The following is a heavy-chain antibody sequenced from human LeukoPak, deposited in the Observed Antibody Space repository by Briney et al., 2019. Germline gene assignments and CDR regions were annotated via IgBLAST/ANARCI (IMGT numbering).Heavy chain of an antibody. V-gene: IGHV3-74*01. J-gene: IGHJ1*01. CDR2: INNDGSST. Sequence: GGSLRLSCAASGLTFSKSWMHWVRQAPGKGLVWVSRINNDGSSTTYAGSVKGRFTISRDNAKNMAYLQMNSLRVEDTAIYYCARVYGLGMNEYYQYWGQGTLVTVPS. CDR3: ARVYGLGMNEYYQY. CDR1: GLTFSKSW. D-gene: IGHD3-10*01.